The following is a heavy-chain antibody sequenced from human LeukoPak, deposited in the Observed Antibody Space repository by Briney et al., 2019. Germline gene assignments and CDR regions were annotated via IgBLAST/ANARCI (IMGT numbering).Heavy chain of an antibody. J-gene: IGHJ4*02. CDR1: GFTIDRYA. CDR3: VVDADFGC. D-gene: IGHD4-11*01. V-gene: IGHV3-9*01. Sequence: GRSLRLSCEASGFTIDRYAMYWVRQAPGKGLEWVAGIAWNSVSIDYAGSVKGRFTVSRDNARNSLYLQMSSLRVEDTALYYCVVDADFGCWGQGTPVTASS. CDR2: IAWNSVSI.